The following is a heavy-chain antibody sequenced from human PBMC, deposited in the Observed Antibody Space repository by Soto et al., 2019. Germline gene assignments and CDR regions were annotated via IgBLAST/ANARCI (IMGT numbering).Heavy chain of an antibody. CDR1: GYTFTNNW. CDR3: ARDHSFTSSGYSYWWFDP. Sequence: QVQLVQSGAEVKEPGASAKVSCKASGYTFTNNWIHWVRQAPGQGLEWMGVINPNGGVTVYAQKFQGRVTMTRDTSTSTFYMDLSSLRSEDTALYYCARDHSFTSSGYSYWWFDPWGQGTLVAVSS. CDR2: INPNGGVT. D-gene: IGHD3-22*01. V-gene: IGHV1-46*01. J-gene: IGHJ5*02.